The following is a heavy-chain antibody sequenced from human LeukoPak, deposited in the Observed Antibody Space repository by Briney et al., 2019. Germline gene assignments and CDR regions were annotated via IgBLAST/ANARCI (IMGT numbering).Heavy chain of an antibody. J-gene: IGHJ4*02. D-gene: IGHD4-11*01. CDR3: ARGQGTVTTH. CDR2: INHSGSA. Sequence: SETLSLTCAVYGGSFSGYYWSWIRQPPGKGLEWIGEINHSGSANYNPSLMSRVTISLDTSKNHFSLNLGSVTAADTAVHYCARGQGTVTTHWGQGTLVTVSS. V-gene: IGHV4-34*01. CDR1: GGSFSGYY.